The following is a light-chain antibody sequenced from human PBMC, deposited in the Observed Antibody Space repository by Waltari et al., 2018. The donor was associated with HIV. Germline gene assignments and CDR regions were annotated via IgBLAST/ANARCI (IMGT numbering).Light chain of an antibody. J-gene: IGKJ4*01. CDR2: WAS. CDR1: RNILYNSDNKNY. CDR3: QQYYSLPPT. V-gene: IGKV4-1*01. Sequence: DIIMTQSPDSLAVSLGERVTINCKSSRNILYNSDNKNYLAWNQKKAGQAPRVLSSWASTRPVGVPSSIRTFGVPERFSGSGSGTNFSLTISSLQEDDVAVYYCQQYYSLPPTFGGGTRVERK.